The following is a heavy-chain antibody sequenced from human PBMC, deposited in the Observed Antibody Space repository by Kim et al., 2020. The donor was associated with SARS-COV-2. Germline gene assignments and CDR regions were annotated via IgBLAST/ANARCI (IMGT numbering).Heavy chain of an antibody. CDR3: ARPLIPSYYSGSGNYYNLNYYYYYGMDV. CDR1: GYTFTHYA. CDR2: INTNTGNP. J-gene: IGHJ6*02. Sequence: ASVKVSCKASGYTFTHYAMNWVRQAPGQGLEWMGWINTNTGNPTYAQGFTGLFVFSLDTSVSTAYLQIISLKAEDTAVYYCARPLIPSYYSGSGNYYNLNYYYYYGMDVWGQGTTVTVSS. V-gene: IGHV7-4-1*02. D-gene: IGHD3-10*01.